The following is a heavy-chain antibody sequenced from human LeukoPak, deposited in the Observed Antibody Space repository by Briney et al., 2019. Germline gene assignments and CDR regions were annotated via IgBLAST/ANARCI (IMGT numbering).Heavy chain of an antibody. CDR2: IIPILGTT. CDR3: AEGGSTSGAFDI. D-gene: IGHD2-15*01. J-gene: IGHJ3*02. V-gene: IGHV1-69*05. Sequence: SAKVSCKAPGDTSTSSAICSGRHAPRQGLEWVGRIIPILGTTNYEQKYQDRITMSTDESTGTAFMELNSLRSEDTAVYFCAEGGSTSGAFDIWGQGTMVTVSS. CDR1: GDTSTSSA.